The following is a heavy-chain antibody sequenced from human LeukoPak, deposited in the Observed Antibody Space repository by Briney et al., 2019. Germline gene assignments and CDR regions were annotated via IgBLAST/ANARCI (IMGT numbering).Heavy chain of an antibody. CDR2: SYSGGSS. J-gene: IGHJ4*02. Sequence: PGGSLRLSCAASGFTVSSNYMSWVRQAPGKGLEWVSVSYSGGSSYYADSVKGRFTISRDNSKNTLYLQMNSLRADDTAVYYCAKTPLAVAPGDFFDYWGQGTLVTASS. V-gene: IGHV3-53*01. CDR3: AKTPLAVAPGDFFDY. CDR1: GFTVSSNY. D-gene: IGHD6-19*01.